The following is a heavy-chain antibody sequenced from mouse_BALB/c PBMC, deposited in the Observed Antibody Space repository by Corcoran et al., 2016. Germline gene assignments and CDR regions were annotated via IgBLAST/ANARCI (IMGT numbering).Heavy chain of an antibody. Sequence: QIQLVQSGPELKKPGETVKISCKASGYTLTNYGMNWVKQAPGKGLKWMGWINTYTGEPTYADDFKGRFAFSLETSASTAYLQINNLKNEDTATYFCARDYGSSQAWVAYWGQGTLVTVSA. V-gene: IGHV9-3-1*01. CDR1: GYTLTNYG. J-gene: IGHJ3*01. D-gene: IGHD1-1*01. CDR2: INTYTGEP. CDR3: ARDYGSSQAWVAY.